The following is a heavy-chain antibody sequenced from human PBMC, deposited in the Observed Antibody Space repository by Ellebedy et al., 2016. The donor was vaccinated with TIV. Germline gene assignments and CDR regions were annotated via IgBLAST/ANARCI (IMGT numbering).Heavy chain of an antibody. CDR3: ARHDYGSGSYYSPEFDY. V-gene: IGHV3-33*01. CDR2: LWSDGSNK. CDR1: GFTFSSYV. J-gene: IGHJ4*02. D-gene: IGHD3-10*01. Sequence: GGSLRLXXAATGFTFSSYVMHWVRQAPGKGLEWVAALWSDGSNKAYADSVKGRFTISRDTSKNTLYLQMNSLRAEDTAVYYCARHDYGSGSYYSPEFDYWGQGTLVTISS.